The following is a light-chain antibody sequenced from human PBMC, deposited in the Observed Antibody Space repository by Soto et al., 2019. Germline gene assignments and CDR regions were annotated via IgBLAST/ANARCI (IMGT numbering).Light chain of an antibody. CDR3: QQANSFPFT. CDR1: QGISRW. V-gene: IGKV1-12*01. CDR2: TAS. J-gene: IGKJ3*01. Sequence: IQMTQSPSSVSASVGDRVSITCQASQGISRWLAWYQQKPGKAPKLLIYTASRLQSGVPSRFSGSGSGADFTLTISSLQPEDFATYYCQQANSFPFTFGPGTKVDIK.